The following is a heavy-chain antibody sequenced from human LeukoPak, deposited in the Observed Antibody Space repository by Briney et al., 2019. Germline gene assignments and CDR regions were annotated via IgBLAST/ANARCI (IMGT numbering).Heavy chain of an antibody. D-gene: IGHD3-22*01. V-gene: IGHV3-74*01. Sequence: PVGTLRLSCAASGFTFSSYWMHWVRQAPGKGLVWVSRINTSGSSTSYADSVKGRFTISRDNAKNTLYLQMNSLRAEDTAVYYCAREGDSSGYSIDYWGQGTLVTVSS. CDR1: GFTFSSYW. CDR2: INTSGSST. CDR3: AREGDSSGYSIDY. J-gene: IGHJ4*02.